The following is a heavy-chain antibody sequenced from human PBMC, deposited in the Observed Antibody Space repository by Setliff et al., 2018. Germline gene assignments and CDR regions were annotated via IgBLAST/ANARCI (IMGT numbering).Heavy chain of an antibody. J-gene: IGHJ4*02. Sequence: PSETLSLTCTVYGGSFTNYYWGWIRQSPGKGLEWIGEINHSGSTNHNPSLKSRLTISVDASTNQFSLKLYSVTAADTAVYYCRYWSGYYNNDYWGQGTLVTVSS. CDR3: RYWSGYYNNDY. CDR2: INHSGST. D-gene: IGHD3-3*01. CDR1: GGSFTNYY. V-gene: IGHV4-34*01.